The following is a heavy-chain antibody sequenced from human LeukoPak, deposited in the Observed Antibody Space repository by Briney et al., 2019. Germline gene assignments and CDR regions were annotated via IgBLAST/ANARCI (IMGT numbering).Heavy chain of an antibody. J-gene: IGHJ4*02. Sequence: PGGSLRLSCAASGFTFSSYGMNWVRQAPGKGLEWVAFTRYDGSNKYYADSVKGRFTISRDNSKDTLYLQMNSLRAEDTAVYYCAKGGSEVAAQDIDYWGRGTLVTVSS. D-gene: IGHD2-15*01. CDR2: TRYDGSNK. V-gene: IGHV3-30*02. CDR1: GFTFSSYG. CDR3: AKGGSEVAAQDIDY.